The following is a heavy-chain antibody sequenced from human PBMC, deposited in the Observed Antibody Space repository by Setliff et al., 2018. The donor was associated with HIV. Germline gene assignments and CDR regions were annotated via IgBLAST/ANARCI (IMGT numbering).Heavy chain of an antibody. CDR1: GGTFSSYA. CDR3: ARVSDSGWYFDY. Sequence: GASVKVSCKASGGTFSSYAISWVRQAPGQGLEWMGGIIPIFGTANYAQKFQGRVTITTDESTSTAYMELSSLRSEDTAVYCCARVSDSGWYFDYWGQGTLVTVSS. D-gene: IGHD6-19*01. CDR2: IIPIFGTA. V-gene: IGHV1-69*05. J-gene: IGHJ4*02.